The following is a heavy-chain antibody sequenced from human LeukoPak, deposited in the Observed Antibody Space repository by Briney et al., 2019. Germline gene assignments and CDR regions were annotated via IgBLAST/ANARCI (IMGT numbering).Heavy chain of an antibody. CDR2: INHSGST. CDR1: GGSFSGYY. V-gene: IGHV4-34*01. Sequence: SETLSLTCAVYGGSFSGYYWSWIRQPPGKGLEWIGEINHSGSTNYNPSLKSRVTISVDTSKNQFSLKLSSVTAADTAVYYCARDRDRDGPHYYYYGMDVWGQGTTVTVSS. CDR3: ARDRDRDGPHYYYYGMDV. J-gene: IGHJ6*02. D-gene: IGHD5-24*01.